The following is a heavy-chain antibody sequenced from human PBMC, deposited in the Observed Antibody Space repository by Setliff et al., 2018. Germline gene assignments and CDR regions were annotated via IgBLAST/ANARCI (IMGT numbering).Heavy chain of an antibody. D-gene: IGHD4-4*01. CDR1: GFTFSNHG. J-gene: IGHJ5*02. CDR3: AKGAHFSNYARVFDP. V-gene: IGHV3-48*03. CDR2: INAWGTSM. Sequence: LRLSCEASGFTFSNHGMNWVRQAPGKGLEWVAYINAWGTSMYYADSVKGRFSISRDNAKSSVYLQMSSLRAEDTAFYFCAKGAHFSNYARVFDPWGQGTLVTVSS.